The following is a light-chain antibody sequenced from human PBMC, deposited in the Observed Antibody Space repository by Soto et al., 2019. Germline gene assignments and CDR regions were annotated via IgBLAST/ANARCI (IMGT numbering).Light chain of an antibody. CDR1: QDISRF. Sequence: DVQMTQSPSAMSASVGDRVTIACRASQDISRFVAWFQHKPGRAPESLIYETSNLQPGVPSRFSGSGSGTEFALAISDLQPEDVATYYCLQHNDYPYTFGQGTKREIK. V-gene: IGKV1-17*03. CDR3: LQHNDYPYT. J-gene: IGKJ2*01. CDR2: ETS.